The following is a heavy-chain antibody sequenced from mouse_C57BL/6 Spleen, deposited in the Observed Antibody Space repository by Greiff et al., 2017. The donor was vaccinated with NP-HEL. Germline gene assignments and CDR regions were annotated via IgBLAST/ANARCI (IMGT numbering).Heavy chain of an antibody. V-gene: IGHV1-77*01. J-gene: IGHJ1*03. CDR3: ARTTTVVERDWYFDV. CDR2: IGPGSGST. D-gene: IGHD1-1*01. CDR1: GSTFTDYY. Sequence: VQLQQSGAELVKPGASVKISCKASGSTFTDYYINWVKQRPGQGLEWIGKIGPGSGSTYYNEKFKGKATLTADKSSSTAYMQLSSLTSEDSAVYFCARTTTVVERDWYFDVWGTGTTVTVSS.